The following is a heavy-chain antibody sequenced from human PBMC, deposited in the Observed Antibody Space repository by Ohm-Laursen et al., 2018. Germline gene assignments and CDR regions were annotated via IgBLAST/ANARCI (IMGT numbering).Heavy chain of an antibody. CDR3: ATSEDCGGDCYFNY. J-gene: IGHJ4*02. CDR2: MNPNSGNT. Sequence: AASVKVSCNAFGYTFTSYDINWVRQATGQGLEWMGWMNPNSGNTGYAQKFQGRVTMTRNTSISTAYMELSSLRSEDTAVYYCATSEDCGGDCYFNYWGQGTLVTVSS. D-gene: IGHD2-21*02. V-gene: IGHV1-8*01. CDR1: GYTFTSYD.